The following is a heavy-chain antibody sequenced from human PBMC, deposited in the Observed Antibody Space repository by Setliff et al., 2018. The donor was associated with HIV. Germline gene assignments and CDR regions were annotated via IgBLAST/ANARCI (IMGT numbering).Heavy chain of an antibody. D-gene: IGHD3-22*01. CDR1: GASITSGSYY. Sequence: SETLSLTCNVSGASITSGSYYWSWIRRPAGKGLEWIGHIYSRGPTNYNPSLRSRVIISVDTSKNQLSLSLSSVTAADTAVYYCARGPNLLTHYYDSSGYAVGYSDHWGQGTLVTVSS. CDR2: IYSRGPT. CDR3: ARGPNLLTHYYDSSGYAVGYSDH. V-gene: IGHV4-61*09. J-gene: IGHJ4*02.